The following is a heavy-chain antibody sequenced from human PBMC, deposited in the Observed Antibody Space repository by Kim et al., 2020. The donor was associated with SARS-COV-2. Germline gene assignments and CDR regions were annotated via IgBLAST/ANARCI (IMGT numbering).Heavy chain of an antibody. CDR3: AKEERYCRSTSCLNWFDP. Sequence: ARVTISRDSSKNTLYVQMNSVRAEDTAVYYCAKEERYCRSTSCLNWFDPWGQGTLVTVSS. J-gene: IGHJ5*02. D-gene: IGHD2-2*01. V-gene: IGHV3-23*01.